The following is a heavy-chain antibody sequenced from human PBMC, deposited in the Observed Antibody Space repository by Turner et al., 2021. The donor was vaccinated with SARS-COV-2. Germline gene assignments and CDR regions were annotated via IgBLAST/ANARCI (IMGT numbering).Heavy chain of an antibody. V-gene: IGHV3-23*01. CDR2: ISGSGGST. CDR3: AKDEAYYYYYYGMDV. J-gene: IGHJ6*02. CDR1: GFTFSSYA. Sequence: EVQLLESGGGLVQPGGSMRLSCSASGFTFSSYAMSWVRQAPGKGLEWVSAISGSGGSTYYADSVKGRFTISRDNSKNTLYMKMNSLRAEETAVYYCAKDEAYYYYYYGMDVWGQGTTVTVSS.